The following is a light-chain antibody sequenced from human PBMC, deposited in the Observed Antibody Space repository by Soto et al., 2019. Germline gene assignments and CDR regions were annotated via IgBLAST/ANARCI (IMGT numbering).Light chain of an antibody. Sequence: QSALTQPRSVSGSPGQSVTISCTGTSSDVGGYNFVSWYQQHPGKVPKLMIYDVTKRPSGVPNRFSGSKSGNTASLTISALQAEDEADYYCCSYAGSYTLYVFGTGTQLTVL. V-gene: IGLV2-11*01. CDR1: SSDVGGYNF. J-gene: IGLJ1*01. CDR2: DVT. CDR3: CSYAGSYTLYV.